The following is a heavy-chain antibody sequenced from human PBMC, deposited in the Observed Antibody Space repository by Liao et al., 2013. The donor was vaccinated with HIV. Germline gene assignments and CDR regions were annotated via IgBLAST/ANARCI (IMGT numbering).Heavy chain of an antibody. CDR1: GDPISSGDYY. Sequence: QVLLQESGPGLVKPSQTLSLTCTVSGDPISSGDYYWNWIRQPPGKGLEWIGYIYYTGSTYNNPSLTSRVSISVDTSKNQFSLKLSSVTAADTAVYYCARSQYYYCLDVWGKGTTVTVSS. J-gene: IGHJ6*03. CDR2: IYYTGST. CDR3: ARSQYYYCLDV. V-gene: IGHV4-30-4*08.